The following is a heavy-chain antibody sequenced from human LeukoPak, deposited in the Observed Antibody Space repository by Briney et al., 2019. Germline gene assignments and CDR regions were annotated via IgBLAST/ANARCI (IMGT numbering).Heavy chain of an antibody. CDR3: AKDSQKEVAGGFDY. CDR2: ISGSGGST. J-gene: IGHJ4*02. Sequence: GGSLRLSCAASGFTFSSYAMSWVRQASGKGLEWVSAISGSGGSTCYADSVKGRFTISRDNSKNTLYLQMNSLRAEDTAVYYCAKDSQKEVAGGFDYWGQGTLVTVSS. CDR1: GFTFSSYA. V-gene: IGHV3-23*01. D-gene: IGHD6-19*01.